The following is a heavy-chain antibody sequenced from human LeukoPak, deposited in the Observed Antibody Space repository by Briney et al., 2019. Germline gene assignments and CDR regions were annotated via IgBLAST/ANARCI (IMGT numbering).Heavy chain of an antibody. CDR1: GFTFSSYS. CDR2: ISSSSSYI. V-gene: IGHV3-21*01. J-gene: IGHJ3*02. CDR3: ARGARPVAFDI. Sequence: GGSLRLSCAASGFTFSSYSMNGVRQAPGKGLEWVSYISSSSSYIYYADSVKGRFTISRDNAKNSLYLQMNSLRAEDTAVYYCARGARPVAFDIWGQGTMVTVSS.